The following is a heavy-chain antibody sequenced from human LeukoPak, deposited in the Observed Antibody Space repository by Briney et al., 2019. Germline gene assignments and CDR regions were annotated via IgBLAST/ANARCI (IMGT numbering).Heavy chain of an antibody. D-gene: IGHD6-19*01. J-gene: IGHJ4*02. CDR2: IYYSGST. CDR3: ARRGQWLVIDY. V-gene: IGHV4-39*01. Sequence: SETLSLTRTVSGGSISSSSYYWGWIRQPPGKGLEWIGSIYYSGSTYYNPSLKSRVTISVDTSKNQFSLKLSSVTAADTAVYYCARRGQWLVIDYWGQGTLVTVSS. CDR1: GGSISSSSYY.